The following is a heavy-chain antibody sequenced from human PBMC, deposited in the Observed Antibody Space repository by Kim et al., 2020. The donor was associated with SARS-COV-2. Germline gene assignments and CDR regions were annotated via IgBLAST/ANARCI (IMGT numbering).Heavy chain of an antibody. CDR2: ISGYNGRT. CDR1: GYTFSSYG. D-gene: IGHD3-10*01. Sequence: ASVKVSCKTSGYTFSSYGISWVRQAPGQGLEWLAWISGYNGRTYYTQKLPGRITVTTDTTTDTGYMELRNLRSDDTAVYFCARVSYFFGSGRPEFDYWGQGTLVTVSS. V-gene: IGHV1-18*01. CDR3: ARVSYFFGSGRPEFDY. J-gene: IGHJ4*02.